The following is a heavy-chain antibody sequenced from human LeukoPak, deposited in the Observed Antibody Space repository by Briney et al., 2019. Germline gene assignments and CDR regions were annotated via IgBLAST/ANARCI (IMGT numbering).Heavy chain of an antibody. CDR3: APWLLSDGSIDY. Sequence: SETLSLTCTVSGGSISSSSYYRGWIRQPPGKGLEWIGSIYYSGSTYYNPSLKSRVTISVDTSKNQFSLKLSSVTAADTAVYYCAPWLLSDGSIDYWGQGTLVTVSS. CDR2: IYYSGST. D-gene: IGHD3-3*01. CDR1: GGSISSSSYY. J-gene: IGHJ4*02. V-gene: IGHV4-39*01.